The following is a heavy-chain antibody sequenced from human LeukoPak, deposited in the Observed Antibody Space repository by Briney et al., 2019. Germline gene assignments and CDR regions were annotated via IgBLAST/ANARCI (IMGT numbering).Heavy chain of an antibody. CDR1: GFTFSSYA. Sequence: GGSLRLSCAASGFTFSSYAMHWVRQAPGKGLEWVAFIHYDGSNNYYADSVKGRFTISRDNSKSTLYLQMNTLRADDTAVYYCAKDHGSSDWYYFDYWGQRTLVTVSS. V-gene: IGHV3-30*02. CDR2: IHYDGSNN. J-gene: IGHJ4*02. D-gene: IGHD6-13*01. CDR3: AKDHGSSDWYYFDY.